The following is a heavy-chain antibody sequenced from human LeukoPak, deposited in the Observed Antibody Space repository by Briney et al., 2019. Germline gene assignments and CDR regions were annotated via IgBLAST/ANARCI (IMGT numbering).Heavy chain of an antibody. CDR1: GFTFSTYN. CDR2: IKQDGSEK. D-gene: IGHD2/OR15-2a*01. J-gene: IGHJ6*04. Sequence: GGSLRLSCAASGFTFSTYNMNWVRQAPGKGLEWAANIKQDGSEKYCVDSVKGRFTISRDNAKNSLYLQMNSLRAEDTAVYYCARGGSNKARMDVWGKGTTVTVSS. V-gene: IGHV3-7*01. CDR3: ARGGSNKARMDV.